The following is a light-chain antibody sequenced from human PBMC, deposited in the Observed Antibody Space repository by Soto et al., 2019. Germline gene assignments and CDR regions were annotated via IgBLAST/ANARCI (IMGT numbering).Light chain of an antibody. CDR3: SSYTSSSTVV. CDR2: DVS. Sequence: QSALTQPASVSGSPGQSITISCTGTSSDVGGYNYVSWYQQHPGKAPKLMIYDVSNRPSGVSNRFSGSKSGSTASLTISGLQAADEADYYCSSYTSSSTVVFGGGTKLTVL. J-gene: IGLJ2*01. CDR1: SSDVGGYNY. V-gene: IGLV2-14*01.